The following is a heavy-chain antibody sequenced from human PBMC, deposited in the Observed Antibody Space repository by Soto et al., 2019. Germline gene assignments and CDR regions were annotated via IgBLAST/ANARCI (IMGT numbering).Heavy chain of an antibody. J-gene: IGHJ4*02. CDR3: ARQWITIFGVVPYFDY. Sequence: SETLCLTCTVSGGSISSSSYYGGWIRQPPGKGLEWIGSIYYSGSTYYNPSLKSRVTISVDTSKNQFSLKLSSVTAADTAVYYCARQWITIFGVVPYFDYWGQGTLVTVSS. CDR1: GGSISSSSYY. CDR2: IYYSGST. D-gene: IGHD3-3*01. V-gene: IGHV4-39*01.